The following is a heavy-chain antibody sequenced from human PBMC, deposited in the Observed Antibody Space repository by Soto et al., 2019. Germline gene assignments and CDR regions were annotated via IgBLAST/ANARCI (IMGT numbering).Heavy chain of an antibody. CDR2: IYYSGST. J-gene: IGHJ6*02. CDR1: GGSISSGDYY. Sequence: PSETLSLTCTVSGGSISSGDYYWSWIRQPPGKGLEWIGYIYYSGSTYYNPSLKSRVTISVDTSKNQFSLKLSSVTAADTAVYYCARDRKYSYGTHYYYGMDVWGQGTTVTVSS. V-gene: IGHV4-30-4*01. D-gene: IGHD5-18*01. CDR3: ARDRKYSYGTHYYYGMDV.